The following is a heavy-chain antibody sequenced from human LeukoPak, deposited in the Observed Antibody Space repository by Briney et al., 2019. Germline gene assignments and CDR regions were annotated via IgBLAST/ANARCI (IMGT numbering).Heavy chain of an antibody. CDR1: GFTFSSYG. CDR3: ATQIIAVAGRPSDY. D-gene: IGHD6-19*01. Sequence: GGSLRLSCAASGFTFSSYGMHWVRQAPGKGLEWVAVIWYDGSNKYYADSVKGRFTISRDNSKNTLYLQMNSLRAEDTAVYYCATQIIAVAGRPSDYWGQGTLVTVSS. J-gene: IGHJ4*02. CDR2: IWYDGSNK. V-gene: IGHV3-33*01.